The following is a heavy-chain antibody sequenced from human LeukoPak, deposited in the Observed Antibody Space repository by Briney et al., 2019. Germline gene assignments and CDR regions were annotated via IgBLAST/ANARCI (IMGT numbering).Heavy chain of an antibody. CDR1: GYTFTNYG. CDR2: ISAYNGNT. CDR3: AIMGARWGFDY. V-gene: IGHV1-18*01. Sequence: APVKVSCKGSGYTFTNYGIDWVRQAPGQGLEWMGWISAYNGNTNYAQKFQGRVTLTTDASTSTAYMELRSLISDDTAVYYCAIMGARWGFDYWGQGTLVTVPA. D-gene: IGHD3-16*01. J-gene: IGHJ4*02.